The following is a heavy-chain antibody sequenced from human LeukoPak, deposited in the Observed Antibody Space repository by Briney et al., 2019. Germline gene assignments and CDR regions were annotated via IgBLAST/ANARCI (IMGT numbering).Heavy chain of an antibody. V-gene: IGHV3-30*18. CDR3: AKVALFSGYYPPFDY. Sequence: GGSLRLSCTASGFTFSNYGMHWVRQAPGKGLEGVAVISYDGSNEYYADSVKGRFTTSRDNSKNTLFLQMNSLRPEDTAVYHCAKVALFSGYYPPFDYWGQGTLVTVSS. CDR2: ISYDGSNE. J-gene: IGHJ4*02. D-gene: IGHD3-22*01. CDR1: GFTFSNYG.